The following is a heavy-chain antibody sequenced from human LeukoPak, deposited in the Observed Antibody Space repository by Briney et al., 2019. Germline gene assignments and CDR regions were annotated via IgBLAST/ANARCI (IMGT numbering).Heavy chain of an antibody. D-gene: IGHD3-10*01. CDR2: ISYDGSNK. V-gene: IGHV3-30*03. CDR3: ARSTFSGSYYLFGTTFFGGGNCFDP. Sequence: TGGSLRLSCAASGFTFSSYAMSWVRQAPGKGLEWVAVISYDGSNKYYADSVKGRFTISRDNSKNTLYLQMNSLRAEDTAVYYCARSTFSGSYYLFGTTFFGGGNCFDPWGQGTLVTVSS. J-gene: IGHJ5*02. CDR1: GFTFSSYA.